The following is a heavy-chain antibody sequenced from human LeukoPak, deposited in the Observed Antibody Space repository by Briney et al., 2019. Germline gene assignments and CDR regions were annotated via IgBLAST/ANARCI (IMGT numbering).Heavy chain of an antibody. V-gene: IGHV1-18*01. CDR2: ISAYNGNT. CDR1: GYTFTSYG. Sequence: ASVKVSCKASGYTFTSYGISWVRQAAGLGLEWLGWISAYNGNTIYAQKLQGRVTMTTDTSTSTAYMELRSLRSDDTAVYYCARDSVHQYYDSSGPPRPLDYWGQGTLVTVSS. D-gene: IGHD3-22*01. CDR3: ARDSVHQYYDSSGPPRPLDY. J-gene: IGHJ4*02.